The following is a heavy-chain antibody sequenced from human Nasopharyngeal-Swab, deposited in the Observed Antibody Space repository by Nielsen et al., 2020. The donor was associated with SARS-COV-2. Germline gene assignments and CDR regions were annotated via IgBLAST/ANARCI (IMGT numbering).Heavy chain of an antibody. D-gene: IGHD3-10*01. CDR3: ARGVTYYGSGSYFLSYYYYYMDV. Sequence: GSLRLSCAASGFTFSSYWMSWVRQAPGKGLEWVANIKQDGSEKYYVDSVKGRFTISRDNAKNSLYLQMNSLRAEDTAVYYCARGVTYYGSGSYFLSYYYYYMDVWGKGTTVTVSS. V-gene: IGHV3-7*03. CDR1: GFTFSSYW. J-gene: IGHJ6*03. CDR2: IKQDGSEK.